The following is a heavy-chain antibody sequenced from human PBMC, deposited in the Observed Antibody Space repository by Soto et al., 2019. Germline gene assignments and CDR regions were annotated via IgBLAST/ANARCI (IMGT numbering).Heavy chain of an antibody. V-gene: IGHV4-59*12. D-gene: IGHD5-18*01. Sequence: PSETLSLTCTVSGGSISSYFYIWVRQPPGKGLEWIGSVYYTGTTDYNPSLKSRVTMSIDTSKNQLSLMLTSVTAADTAVYYCTRVATAVPSWGRGVLVTVSS. CDR1: GGSISSYF. J-gene: IGHJ5*02. CDR2: VYYTGTT. CDR3: TRVATAVPS.